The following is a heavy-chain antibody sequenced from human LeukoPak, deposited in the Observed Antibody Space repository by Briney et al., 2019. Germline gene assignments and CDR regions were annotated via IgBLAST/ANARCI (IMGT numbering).Heavy chain of an antibody. J-gene: IGHJ4*02. V-gene: IGHV3-33*01. Sequence: GGSPTLSCAASGFPFSSYGIHWVRQAPGKGLEWVAVIWYDGSNKYYADSVKGRFTISRDNSKNTLYLQMNSLRAEDTAVYYCARGNRPVFDYWGQGTLVTVSS. CDR1: GFPFSSYG. CDR3: ARGNRPVFDY. D-gene: IGHD1-14*01. CDR2: IWYDGSNK.